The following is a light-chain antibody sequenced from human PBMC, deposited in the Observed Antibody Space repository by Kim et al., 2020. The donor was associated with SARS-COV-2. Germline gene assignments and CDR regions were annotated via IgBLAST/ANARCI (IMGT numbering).Light chain of an antibody. CDR1: QSVGSSY. CDR3: QQYGRSPLT. CDR2: DAS. J-gene: IGKJ4*01. V-gene: IGKV3-20*01. Sequence: EIVLTQSPGTLSLSPGERATLSCRASQSVGSSYLAWYQQKPGQAPRLLIYDASSRATDIPDRFSGSGSGTDFTLTISRLEPEDYAVYFCQQYGRSPLTFGGGTKVDIK.